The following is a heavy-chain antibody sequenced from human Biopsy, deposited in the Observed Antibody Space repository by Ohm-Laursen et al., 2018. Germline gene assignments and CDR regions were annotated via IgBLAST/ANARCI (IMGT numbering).Heavy chain of an antibody. J-gene: IGHJ4*02. Sequence: SLRLSCTASGFTYSRFAMSWVRQAPGKGLVWVSGISGSGGSTYYADSVKGRFTISRDASKNTLYLLMNSLRAEDTAMYYCAKGGYCTTTSCYMDVDYWGQGTLVTVSS. D-gene: IGHD2-2*02. CDR3: AKGGYCTTTSCYMDVDY. CDR2: ISGSGGST. V-gene: IGHV3-23*01. CDR1: GFTYSRFA.